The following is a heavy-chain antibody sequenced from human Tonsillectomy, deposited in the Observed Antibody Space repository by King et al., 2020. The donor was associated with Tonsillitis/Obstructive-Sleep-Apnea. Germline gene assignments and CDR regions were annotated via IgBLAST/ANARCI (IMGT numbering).Heavy chain of an antibody. D-gene: IGHD2-2*01. CDR1: GGSISSSFYY. Sequence: LQLQESGPGLVKPSETLSLTCTVSGGSISSSFYYWGWIRQPPGQGLEWIGSMYYSGNTYYNPSLKSRVTKSVDTSKNQFSLKLSSVTAADTAVYYCARATIVVVPTATYYYYMDVWGKGTTVTVSS. J-gene: IGHJ6*03. V-gene: IGHV4-39*01. CDR3: ARATIVVVPTATYYYYMDV. CDR2: MYYSGNT.